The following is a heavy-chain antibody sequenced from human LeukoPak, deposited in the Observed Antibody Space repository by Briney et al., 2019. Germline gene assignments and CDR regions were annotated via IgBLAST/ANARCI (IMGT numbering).Heavy chain of an antibody. CDR1: GYTFTSYG. Sequence: ASVKVSCKASGYTFTSYGISWVRQAPGQGLEWMGWISAYNGNTNYAQKLQGRVTMTTDISTSTAYMELRSLRSDDTAVYYCARTAGTYYYDSSGYWMDYWGQGTLVTVSS. V-gene: IGHV1-18*01. CDR2: ISAYNGNT. J-gene: IGHJ4*02. CDR3: ARTAGTYYYDSSGYWMDY. D-gene: IGHD3-22*01.